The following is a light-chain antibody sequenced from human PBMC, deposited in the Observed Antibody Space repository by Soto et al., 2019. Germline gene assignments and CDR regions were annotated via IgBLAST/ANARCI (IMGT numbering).Light chain of an antibody. CDR3: QQYSDYSGA. CDR2: DVS. V-gene: IGKV1-5*01. CDR1: QSIGTW. Sequence: DIQVTQSPSTLSASVGYRFTITCGASQSIGTWLAWYQQKPGKAPKLLIFDVSTLESGVPSRFRGSGSGTDFTLTISSLQPDDFETYYCQQYSDYSGAFGQGTKVDIK. J-gene: IGKJ1*01.